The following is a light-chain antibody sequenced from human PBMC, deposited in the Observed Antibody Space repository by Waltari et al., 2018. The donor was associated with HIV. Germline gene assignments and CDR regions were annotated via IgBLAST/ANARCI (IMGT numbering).Light chain of an antibody. Sequence: QSVLTQPPSVSGAPGQRVTISCTGSSPNIGSGHTIHWYPQVPGTAPKLLIYGTSNRPAGVPDRFSGSKSGTSASLAITGLQAEDEADYYCQSYDRSLSGWVFGGGTKLTVL. V-gene: IGLV1-40*01. J-gene: IGLJ3*02. CDR3: QSYDRSLSGWV. CDR1: SPNIGSGHT. CDR2: GTS.